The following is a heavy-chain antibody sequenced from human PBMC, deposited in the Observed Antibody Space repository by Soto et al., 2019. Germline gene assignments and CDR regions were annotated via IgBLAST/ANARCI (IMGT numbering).Heavy chain of an antibody. Sequence: EVQLVETGGGLIQPGGSLRLSCAASGFSVSINYMSWVRQAPGKGLEWLSIIHSDGSTYYADSAKGRFIISRDDSKNTLYLQMNSLTVADTAVYYCASLAVAEGFDPWGQGTLVTVSS. D-gene: IGHD6-19*01. J-gene: IGHJ5*02. CDR1: GFSVSINY. V-gene: IGHV3-53*02. CDR3: ASLAVAEGFDP. CDR2: IHSDGST.